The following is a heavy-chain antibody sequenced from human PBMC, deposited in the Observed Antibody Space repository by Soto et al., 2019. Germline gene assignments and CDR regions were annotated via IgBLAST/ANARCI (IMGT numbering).Heavy chain of an antibody. CDR1: GFTLSSYG. CDR3: ANDLAPYGSGIYKYGMDV. V-gene: IGHV3-30*18. Sequence: QVQLVESGGGVVQPGRSLRLSCAASGFTLSSYGMHWVRQAPGKGLEWGAGIAYDGSNKNYADSVRGRCTISRDNSKHTLYLQMNSLRAEDTAVYYCANDLAPYGSGIYKYGMDVWGQGTTVTVSS. J-gene: IGHJ6*02. CDR2: IAYDGSNK. D-gene: IGHD3-10*01.